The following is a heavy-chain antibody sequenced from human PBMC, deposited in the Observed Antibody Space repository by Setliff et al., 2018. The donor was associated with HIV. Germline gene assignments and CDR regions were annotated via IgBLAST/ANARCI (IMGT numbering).Heavy chain of an antibody. J-gene: IGHJ4*02. V-gene: IGHV3-48*01. CDR3: ARDFRIQQWLRSPFDY. CDR1: GFTFSIYS. CDR2: ISSSNKTI. D-gene: IGHD5-18*01. Sequence: PGGSLRLSCAASGFTFSIYSMNWVRQAPGKGQEWVSYISSSNKTIYYAESVKGRFTISSDNAKNSLYLQMISLRPEDTAVYYCARDFRIQQWLRSPFDYWGQGTLVTVTS.